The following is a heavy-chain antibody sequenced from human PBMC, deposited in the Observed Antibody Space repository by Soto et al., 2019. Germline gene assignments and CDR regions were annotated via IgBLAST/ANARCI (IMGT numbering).Heavy chain of an antibody. CDR3: ARHGSGSYSNNWFDP. CDR1: GDSISSSSYY. J-gene: IGHJ5*02. CDR2: IYYSGST. Sequence: PSETLSLTCTVSGDSISSSSYYWGWIRQPPGKGLEWIGSIYYSGSTYYNPSLKSRVTISVDTSKNQFSLKLSSVTAADAAVYYCARHGSGSYSNNWFDPWSQGTLVTVSS. D-gene: IGHD3-10*01. V-gene: IGHV4-39*01.